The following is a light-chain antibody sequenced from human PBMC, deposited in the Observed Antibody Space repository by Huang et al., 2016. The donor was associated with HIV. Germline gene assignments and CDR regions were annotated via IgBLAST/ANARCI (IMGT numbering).Light chain of an antibody. Sequence: DIQMTQSPPSLSASVGDRVTFTCRADQNITKSLNWYQQKPGKAPKLLSYTVSTLERGVPSRFSGSGSGSRFTLNIGNLQPEDFATYYCQQSFSVPRTFG. CDR2: TVS. CDR1: QNITKS. CDR3: QQSFSVPRT. J-gene: IGKJ1*01. V-gene: IGKV1-39*01.